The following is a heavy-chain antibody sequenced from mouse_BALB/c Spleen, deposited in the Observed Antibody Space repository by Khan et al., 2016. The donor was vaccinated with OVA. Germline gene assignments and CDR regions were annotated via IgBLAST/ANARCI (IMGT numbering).Heavy chain of an antibody. CDR2: ISTYYGDA. Sequence: VQLQESGAELVRPGVSVKISCKGSGYTFTDFTLHWVKQSHAMSLEWIGVISTYYGDATYNQRFKDKATMTVDKSSSTAYMELARLTSEDSAIYLCTRGGGGNRFAYWGQGTLVTVSA. J-gene: IGHJ3*01. V-gene: IGHV1S137*01. CDR1: GYTFTDFT. CDR3: TRGGGGNRFAY.